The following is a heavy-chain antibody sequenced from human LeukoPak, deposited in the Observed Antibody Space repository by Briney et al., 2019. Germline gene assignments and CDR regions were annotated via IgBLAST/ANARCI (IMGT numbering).Heavy chain of an antibody. CDR2: ISGSGGST. V-gene: IGHV3-23*01. CDR1: GFTFSSYS. D-gene: IGHD3-22*01. J-gene: IGHJ4*02. Sequence: GGSLRLSCAASGFTFSSYSMNWVRQAPGKGLEWVSAISGSGGSTYYADSVKGRFTISRDNSKNTLYLQMNSLRAEDTAVYYCAKLGSDLSITMIVVVHFDYWGQGTLVTVSS. CDR3: AKLGSDLSITMIVVVHFDY.